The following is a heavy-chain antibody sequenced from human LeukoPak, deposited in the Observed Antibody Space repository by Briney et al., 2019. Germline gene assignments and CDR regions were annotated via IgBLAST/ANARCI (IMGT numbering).Heavy chain of an antibody. CDR2: INPNSGGT. Sequence: ASVKVSCKASGYTFTGYYTHWVRQAPGQGLEWMGWINPNSGGTNYAQKFQGRVTMTRDTSISTAYMELSRLRSDDTAVYYCARIDGSSWKGDYWGQGTLVTVSS. CDR1: GYTFTGYY. CDR3: ARIDGSSWKGDY. V-gene: IGHV1-2*02. J-gene: IGHJ4*02. D-gene: IGHD6-13*01.